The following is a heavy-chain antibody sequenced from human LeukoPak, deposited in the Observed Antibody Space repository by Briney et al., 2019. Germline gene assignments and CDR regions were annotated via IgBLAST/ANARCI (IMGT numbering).Heavy chain of an antibody. V-gene: IGHV3-13*01. CDR3: VRGRNNNYYDDSGYYPC. CDR1: GFTFSSFD. D-gene: IGHD3-22*01. CDR2: IGTLLDT. Sequence: GGSLRLSCAASGFTFSSFDMHWVRQAPGKGLEWVSGIGTLLDTDYPDSLKGRFTISRENAKNSLFLQMNNVRAGDTAVYYCVRGRNNNYYDDSGYYPCWGQGTLVTVSS. J-gene: IGHJ4*02.